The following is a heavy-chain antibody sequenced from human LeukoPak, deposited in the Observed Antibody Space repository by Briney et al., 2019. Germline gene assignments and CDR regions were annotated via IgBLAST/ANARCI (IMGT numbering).Heavy chain of an antibody. CDR3: ARRGYYQSSGYYYEDF. D-gene: IGHD3-22*01. CDR1: GGSISSYY. V-gene: IGHV4-59*01. Sequence: SETLSLTCTVSGGSISSYYWSWIRQPPGKGLEWIGYIYYSGSTNYNPSLKSRVTISVDTSKNQFSLKLSSVTAADTAVYYCARRGYYQSSGYYYEDFWGQGTLVTVSS. CDR2: IYYSGST. J-gene: IGHJ4*02.